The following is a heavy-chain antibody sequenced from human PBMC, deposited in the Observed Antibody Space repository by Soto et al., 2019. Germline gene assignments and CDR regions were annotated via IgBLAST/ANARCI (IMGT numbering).Heavy chain of an antibody. V-gene: IGHV3-74*01. J-gene: IGHJ6*02. D-gene: IGHD3-10*01. CDR1: GFTFSSYW. CDR2: INSDGSST. Sequence: GGSLRLSCAASGFTFSSYWMHWVRQAPGKGLVWVSRINSDGSSTSYADSVKGRFTISRDNAKNTLYLQMNSLRAEDTAVYYCARDLWRPEGETYYYGMDVWGQGTTVTV. CDR3: ARDLWRPEGETYYYGMDV.